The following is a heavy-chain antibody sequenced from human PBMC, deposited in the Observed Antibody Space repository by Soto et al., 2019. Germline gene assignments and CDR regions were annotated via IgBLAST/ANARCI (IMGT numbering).Heavy chain of an antibody. V-gene: IGHV3-30*18. CDR2: MSYDGSAK. J-gene: IGHJ6*03. CDR1: GFTFSDYG. CDR3: AKEDIGVVPNGDYYNYMDV. Sequence: QVQLVESGGGVVQPGRSLRLSCAASGFTFSDYGIHWVRQAPGKGLEWVGVMSYDGSAKYSSDSVKGRFTISRDISKNTLYLQVKSLRTEDTAVYYCAKEDIGVVPNGDYYNYMDVWGKGTTVTVSS. D-gene: IGHD2-2*01.